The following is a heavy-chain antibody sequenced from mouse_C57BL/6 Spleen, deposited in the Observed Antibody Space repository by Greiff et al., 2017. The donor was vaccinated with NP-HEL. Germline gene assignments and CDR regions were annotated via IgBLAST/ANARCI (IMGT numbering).Heavy chain of an antibody. D-gene: IGHD1-1*01. CDR3: ATAFTGKRFAY. Sequence: VQLQQPGAELVMPGASVKLSCKASGYTFTSYWMHWVKQRPGQGLEWIGEIDPSDSYTNYNQKFKGKSTLTVDKSSSTAYMQLSSLTSEDSAVYYCATAFTGKRFAYWGQGTLVTVSA. J-gene: IGHJ3*01. CDR1: GYTFTSYW. CDR2: IDPSDSYT. V-gene: IGHV1-69*01.